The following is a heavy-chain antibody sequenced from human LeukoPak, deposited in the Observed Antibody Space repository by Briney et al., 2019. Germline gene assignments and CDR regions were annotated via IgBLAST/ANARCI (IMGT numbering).Heavy chain of an antibody. V-gene: IGHV1-8*01. J-gene: IGHJ5*02. Sequence: GALVKVFCKTSGYPFTTYEINWVRQAAGQGLEWMGWVHPNTGNTAYAQRFQGRVTMTRDTSISTAYMELSSLTSNDTAVYFCARGLRNDPWGQGTLVTVSS. CDR1: GYPFTTYE. CDR2: VHPNTGNT. D-gene: IGHD1-14*01. CDR3: ARGLRNDP.